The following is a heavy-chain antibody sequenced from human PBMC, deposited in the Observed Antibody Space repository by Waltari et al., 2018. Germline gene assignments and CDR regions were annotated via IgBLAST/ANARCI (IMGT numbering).Heavy chain of an antibody. D-gene: IGHD2-2*01. J-gene: IGHJ6*03. CDR3: ARYLDYYYYYMDV. CDR2: INHSGST. CDR1: GGSFSGYY. Sequence: QVQLQQWGAGLLKPSETLSLTCAVYGGSFSGYYWSWIRQPPGKGLEWIGEINHSGSTNYNPSLKSRVTISVDTSKNQFSLKLSSVTAADTAVYYCARYLDYYYYYMDVWGKGTTVTVSS. V-gene: IGHV4-34*01.